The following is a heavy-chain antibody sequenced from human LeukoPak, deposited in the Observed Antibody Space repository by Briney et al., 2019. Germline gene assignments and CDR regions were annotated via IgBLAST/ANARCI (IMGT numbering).Heavy chain of an antibody. J-gene: IGHJ5*02. V-gene: IGHV4-38-2*01. CDR2: IGHSGST. D-gene: IGHD6-13*01. CDR3: TRLNTDVLSSRNNNWFDP. CDR1: GYSISSGYF. Sequence: SETLSLTCAVSGYSISSGYFWSWIRQPPGKGLEWIGCIGHSGSTYYNPSLKHRLTISTNTSKNRFSLWLSSVTAAHAPVYYCTRLNTDVLSSRNNNWFDPWGQGTLVTVSS.